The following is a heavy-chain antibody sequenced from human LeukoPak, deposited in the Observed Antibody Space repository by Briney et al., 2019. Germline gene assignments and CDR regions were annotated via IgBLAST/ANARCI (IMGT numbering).Heavy chain of an antibody. J-gene: IGHJ4*02. CDR1: GFTFSTYS. CDR3: AKVVNSGSYYYFDY. V-gene: IGHV3-23*01. CDR2: INAYGDST. D-gene: IGHD1-26*01. Sequence: GGSLRLSCAASGFTFSTYSMNWVRQAPGKGLDWVSAINAYGDSTYYADSVRGRFTISRDNSKNTLYLQVSSLRAEDTALYYCAKVVNSGSYYYFDYWGQGTLVTVSS.